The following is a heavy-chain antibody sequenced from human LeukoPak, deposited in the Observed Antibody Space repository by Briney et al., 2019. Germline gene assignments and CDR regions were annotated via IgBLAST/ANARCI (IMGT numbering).Heavy chain of an antibody. Sequence: GGSLRLSCAASEFTFSSYWMTWVRQAPGKGLECVANIKQDGSEIYFVDSVKGRFTISRDNAKSSLYLQMNSLRGEDTAVYYCARARYGSGGYFFDFWGQGTLVTVSS. D-gene: IGHD3-10*01. V-gene: IGHV3-7*04. CDR3: ARARYGSGGYFFDF. CDR1: EFTFSSYW. CDR2: IKQDGSEI. J-gene: IGHJ4*02.